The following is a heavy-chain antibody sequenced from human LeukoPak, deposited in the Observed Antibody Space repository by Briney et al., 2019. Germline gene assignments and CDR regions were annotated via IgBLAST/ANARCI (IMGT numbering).Heavy chain of an antibody. D-gene: IGHD6-13*01. Sequence: SGGSLRLSCAASGFTFDDYAMHWVRQAPGKGLEWVSGISWNSGSIGYADSVKGRFTISRDNAKNSLCLQMNSLRAEDTALYYCAKDTSGIAAAPDYWGQGTLVTVSS. CDR3: AKDTSGIAAAPDY. CDR1: GFTFDDYA. J-gene: IGHJ4*02. V-gene: IGHV3-9*01. CDR2: ISWNSGSI.